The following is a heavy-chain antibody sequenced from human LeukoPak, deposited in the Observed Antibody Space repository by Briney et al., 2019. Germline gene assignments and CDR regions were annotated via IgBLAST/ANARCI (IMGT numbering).Heavy chain of an antibody. CDR1: GFTFSSYS. CDR2: ISSSSSYI. CDR3: ARPQTGYSYGPDY. V-gene: IGHV3-21*01. D-gene: IGHD5-18*01. Sequence: GGSLRLSCAASGFTFSSYSMNWVRQAPGKGLEWVSSISSSSSYIYYADSVKGRFTISRDNAKNSLYLQMNSLRAEDTAVYYCARPQTGYSYGPDYWGQGTLVTVSS. J-gene: IGHJ4*02.